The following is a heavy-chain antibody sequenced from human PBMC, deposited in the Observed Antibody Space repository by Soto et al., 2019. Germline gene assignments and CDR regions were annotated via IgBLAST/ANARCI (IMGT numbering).Heavy chain of an antibody. CDR2: IIPIFGTA. D-gene: IGHD6-6*01. J-gene: IGHJ6*02. V-gene: IGHV1-69*13. Sequence: ASEKVSCKASGGTFSSYAISWVRQAPGQGLEWMGGIIPIFGTANYAQKFQGRITITADESTSTAYMELSSLRTEDTALYFFGSPRSSSSIGLYYSSGMDVGGQGTTVTVSS. CDR3: GSPRSSSSIGLYYSSGMDV. CDR1: GGTFSSYA.